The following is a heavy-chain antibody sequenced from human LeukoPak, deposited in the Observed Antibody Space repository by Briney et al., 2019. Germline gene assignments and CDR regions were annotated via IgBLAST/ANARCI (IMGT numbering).Heavy chain of an antibody. Sequence: SSETLSLTCTVSGGSISSYYWSWIRQPPGKGLEWIGYIYYSGSTNYNPSLKSRVTISVDTSKNQFSLKLSSVTAADTAVYYCARDPDDSTQDAFDIWGQGTMVTVSS. CDR1: GGSISSYY. CDR3: ARDPDDSTQDAFDI. V-gene: IGHV4-59*12. J-gene: IGHJ3*02. CDR2: IYYSGST. D-gene: IGHD3-22*01.